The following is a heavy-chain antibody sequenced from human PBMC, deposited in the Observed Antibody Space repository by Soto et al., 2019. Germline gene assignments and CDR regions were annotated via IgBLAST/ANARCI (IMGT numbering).Heavy chain of an antibody. Sequence: GGSLRLSCVASGFTFSNYWMNWVRQAPGMGLEWVAGIKGDASEKNYVDSVKGRFSISRDNAKNSLFLQLNSLRAEDTAVYYCATAIEAPSNNYDYWGQGTLVTLSS. V-gene: IGHV3-7*01. CDR2: IKGDASEK. J-gene: IGHJ4*02. CDR3: ATAIEAPSNNYDY. CDR1: GFTFSNYW. D-gene: IGHD2-8*01.